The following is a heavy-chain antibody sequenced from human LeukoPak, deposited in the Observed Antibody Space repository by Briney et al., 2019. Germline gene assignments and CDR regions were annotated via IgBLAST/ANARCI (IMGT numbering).Heavy chain of an antibody. D-gene: IGHD2-21*01. CDR2: ISGSGYST. CDR1: AFTFNNYS. CDR3: AKAPVTTCSGAYCYPFDY. J-gene: IGHJ4*02. V-gene: IGHV3-23*01. Sequence: GGSLRLSCVPSAFTFNNYSMTWVRQAPGNGLECLSAISGSGYSTYYADSVKGRFTISRDSSKNTLYLQMNRLRAEDAAVYYCAKAPVTTCSGAYCYPFDYWGQGTLVTVSS.